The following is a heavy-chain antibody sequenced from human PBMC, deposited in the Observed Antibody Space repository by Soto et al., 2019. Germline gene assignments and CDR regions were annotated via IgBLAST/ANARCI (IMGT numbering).Heavy chain of an antibody. CDR2: ISPYNGNT. Sequence: ASVKLSCKASGYTFTSYGISWVRQAPGRGLEWMGWISPYNGNTNYAQKLQGRVTMTTDTSTSTAYMELRSLRSDDTAVYYCARTRIAEGGTGNWFDAWGQGTLVTVSS. CDR3: ARTRIAEGGTGNWFDA. V-gene: IGHV1-18*01. CDR1: GYTFTSYG. D-gene: IGHD6-13*01. J-gene: IGHJ5*02.